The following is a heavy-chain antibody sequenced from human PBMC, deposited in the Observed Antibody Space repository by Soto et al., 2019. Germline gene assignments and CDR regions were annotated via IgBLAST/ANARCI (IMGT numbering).Heavy chain of an antibody. CDR2: LSAYNGNT. CDR1: GYTFTSYG. V-gene: IGHV1-18*04. J-gene: IGHJ4*02. D-gene: IGHD2-21*02. CDR3: ARDPSQWYCGGDGPTPDY. Sequence: QVQLVQSGAEVKKPGASVKVSCKASGYTFTSYGISWVRQAPGQGLEWMGWLSAYNGNTNYAQKLQGRVTMTTDTATSTAYRELRSRRSDDTAVYYCARDPSQWYCGGDGPTPDYWGQGTLVTVSS.